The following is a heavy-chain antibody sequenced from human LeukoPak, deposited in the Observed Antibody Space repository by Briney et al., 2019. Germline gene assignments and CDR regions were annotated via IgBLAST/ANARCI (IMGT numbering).Heavy chain of an antibody. CDR1: GYTFTSYY. CDR3: AREFGLYGPSSFDY. J-gene: IGHJ4*02. V-gene: IGHV1-46*01. Sequence: ASVKVSCKASGYTFTSYYMHWVRQAPGQGLEWMGIINPSGGSTSYAQKFQGRVTMTRDMSTSTDYMELSRLRSDDTAVYYCAREFGLYGPSSFDYWGQGTLVTVSS. D-gene: IGHD3/OR15-3a*01. CDR2: INPSGGST.